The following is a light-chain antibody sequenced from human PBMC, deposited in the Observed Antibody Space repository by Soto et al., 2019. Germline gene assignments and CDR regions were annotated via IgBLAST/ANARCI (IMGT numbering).Light chain of an antibody. CDR2: GAS. CDR3: QQYGSSAIT. Sequence: EIVLTQSPVTLSLSPGERATLSCRASQSVSSSYIAWYQQRPGQTPSLLIYGASTRATGIPDRFSGSGSGTDFTLTISRLEPEDFAVYYCQQYGSSAITFGQGTRLEIK. V-gene: IGKV3-20*01. J-gene: IGKJ5*01. CDR1: QSVSSSY.